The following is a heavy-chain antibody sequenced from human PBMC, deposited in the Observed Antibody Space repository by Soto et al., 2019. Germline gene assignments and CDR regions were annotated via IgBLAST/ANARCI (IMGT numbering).Heavy chain of an antibody. CDR1: GGSISSYY. Sequence: QVQLQESGPGLVKPSETLSLTCTVSGGSISSYYWSWIRQPPGKGLEWSGYIFYIGTTNYNPSLNSRVSISVDTSKTQFSLKLSSVTAADTAVYYCARGPPRYYFDYWGQGTLVTVSS. V-gene: IGHV4-59*12. CDR2: IFYIGTT. CDR3: ARGPPRYYFDY. J-gene: IGHJ4*02.